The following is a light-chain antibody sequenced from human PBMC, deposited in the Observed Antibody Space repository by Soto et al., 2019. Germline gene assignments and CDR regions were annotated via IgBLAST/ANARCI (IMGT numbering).Light chain of an antibody. J-gene: IGKJ5*01. CDR2: AAS. V-gene: IGKV1-39*01. CDR1: QNIFSS. CDR3: QQSYNSPPIT. Sequence: DIQMTQSPSSLSASVGHRVTITCRAGQNIFSSLNWYQQKPGKAPKLLIYAASSLQSGVPSRFSGSGSGTDFTLTITSLQPEDFATYYCQQSYNSPPITFGQGTRLEIK.